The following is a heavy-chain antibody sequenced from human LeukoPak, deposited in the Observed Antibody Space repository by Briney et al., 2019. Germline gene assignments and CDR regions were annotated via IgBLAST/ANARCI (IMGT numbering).Heavy chain of an antibody. CDR2: IYYSGST. CDR3: ARDRGLDSSGYYRGYVY. V-gene: IGHV4-59*01. J-gene: IGHJ4*02. Sequence: PSETLSLTCTVSGGSISSYYWSWIRQPPGKGLEWIGYIYYSGSTNYNPSLKSRVTISVDTAKNQFSLKLSSVTAADTAVYYCARDRGLDSSGYYRGYVYWGQGTLVTVSS. D-gene: IGHD3-22*01. CDR1: GGSISSYY.